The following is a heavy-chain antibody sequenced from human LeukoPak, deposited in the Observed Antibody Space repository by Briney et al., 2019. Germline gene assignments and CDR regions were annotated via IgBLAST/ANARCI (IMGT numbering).Heavy chain of an antibody. V-gene: IGHV3-15*01. CDR1: GFTFSKAW. Sequence: GGSLRLSCAASGFTFSKAWMSWVRQAPGKGLEWVGQIKSKTDDGTTDYAAPVKGRFTISRDDSKNSLYLLMNSLKTEDTAVYYCTTEDYGDYVPDYWGQGTLVTVSS. J-gene: IGHJ4*02. D-gene: IGHD4-17*01. CDR2: IKSKTDDGTT. CDR3: TTEDYGDYVPDY.